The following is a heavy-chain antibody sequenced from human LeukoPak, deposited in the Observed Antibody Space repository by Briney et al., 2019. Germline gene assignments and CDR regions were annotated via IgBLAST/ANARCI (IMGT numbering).Heavy chain of an antibody. Sequence: VSGPTLVRLTQTLTLTCTFSGISLTTSGGGVGWIRQPPGKALEWLTLTYWNDDERYSPSLKSRLTISKDTSKNQVVFTMTNMDPVDTATYYCALRYRYGGLRTVAFDIWGQGTMVTVSS. CDR1: GISLTTSGGG. D-gene: IGHD2-21*01. CDR3: ALRYRYGGLRTVAFDI. J-gene: IGHJ3*02. CDR2: TYWNDDE. V-gene: IGHV2-5*01.